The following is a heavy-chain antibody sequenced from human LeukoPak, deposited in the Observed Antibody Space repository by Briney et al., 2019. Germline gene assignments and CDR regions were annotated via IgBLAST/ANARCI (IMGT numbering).Heavy chain of an antibody. V-gene: IGHV5-51*01. J-gene: IGHJ4*02. D-gene: IGHD4-11*01. CDR2: IYPGDSDT. CDR3: ARRLDHDYSVGKGRYCFDH. CDR1: GYSFSNYW. Sequence: SGESLKISCEGSGYSFSNYWIGWVRQMPGKGLEYMGIIYPGDSDTGYSPPFQGQVTISVDKSISTAYLQWSSLKASDTAIYYCARRLDHDYSVGKGRYCFDHWGQGTLVTVSS.